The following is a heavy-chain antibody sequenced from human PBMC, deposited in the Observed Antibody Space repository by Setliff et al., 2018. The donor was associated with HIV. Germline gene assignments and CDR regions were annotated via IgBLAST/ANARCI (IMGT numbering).Heavy chain of an antibody. CDR3: ARKLRPGHGVDV. J-gene: IGHJ6*02. CDR1: RFDFNNYW. D-gene: IGHD3-10*01. CDR2: IGQDGSEK. Sequence: PGGSLRLSCAASRFDFNNYWMCWVRQAPGKGLEWVANIGQDGSEKNYVDSVKGRFTISRDNAKNSMDLQMNSLRAEETAIYYCARKLRPGHGVDVWGQGTTVTVSS. V-gene: IGHV3-7*01.